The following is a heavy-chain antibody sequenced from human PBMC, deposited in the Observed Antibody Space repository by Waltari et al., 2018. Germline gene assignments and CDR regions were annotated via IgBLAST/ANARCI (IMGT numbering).Heavy chain of an antibody. V-gene: IGHV4-39*07. D-gene: IGHD6-19*01. CDR2: IHYIGDT. CDR3: ARNQRGWFDAFDI. J-gene: IGHJ3*02. Sequence: QLQLQESGPGLVEPSETLSLTCTASGDSISNNNYYWGWIRQPRGTGLQWIGSIHYIGDTYDSSSFKSRVIISVDTSNNQFSLRLTSVTAADTAIYFCARNQRGWFDAFDIWGQGTAVTVSS. CDR1: GDSISNNNYY.